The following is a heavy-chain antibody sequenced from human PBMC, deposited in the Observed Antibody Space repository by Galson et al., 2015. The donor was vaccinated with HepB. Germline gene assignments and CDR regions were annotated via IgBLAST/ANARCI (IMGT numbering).Heavy chain of an antibody. Sequence: SVKVSCKVSGYTLTGLSMHWVRQAPGKGLEWMGGFDPEDGETIYAQKFQGRVAMTEDTSTDTAYMELSSMRSEDTAVYYCATVLAYYDSSGYYQGWFDPWGQGTLVTVSS. V-gene: IGHV1-24*01. CDR3: ATVLAYYDSSGYYQGWFDP. CDR2: FDPEDGET. CDR1: GYTLTGLS. J-gene: IGHJ5*02. D-gene: IGHD3-22*01.